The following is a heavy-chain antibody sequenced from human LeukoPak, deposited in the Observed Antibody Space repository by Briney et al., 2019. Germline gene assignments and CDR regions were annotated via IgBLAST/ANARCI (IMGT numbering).Heavy chain of an antibody. Sequence: SETLSLTCSVSGDSISSNEWWSWVRQPPGKGLEWIGEVFHSGSTDFNPSLKSRVTISIDKSKNQFSLEVTSVTAADTAVYYCARLSGDSSGYYRTDWYFDLWGRGTLVTVSS. V-gene: IGHV4-4*02. CDR2: VFHSGST. D-gene: IGHD3-22*01. J-gene: IGHJ2*01. CDR3: ARLSGDSSGYYRTDWYFDL. CDR1: GDSISSNEW.